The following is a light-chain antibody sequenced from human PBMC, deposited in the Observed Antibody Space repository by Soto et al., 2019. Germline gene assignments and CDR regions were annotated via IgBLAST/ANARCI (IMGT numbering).Light chain of an antibody. J-gene: IGKJ1*01. CDR1: QSVSNNY. V-gene: IGKV3-20*01. CDR3: QQYGSSGT. CDR2: GAS. Sequence: EIVLTQSAGTLSLSSGERATLSCRASQSVSNNYLAWYQQKPGQAPRLLIYGASNRATGIPDRFSGIGSGTDFTLTISRLEPEDFAVYYCQQYGSSGTFGQGTKVDIK.